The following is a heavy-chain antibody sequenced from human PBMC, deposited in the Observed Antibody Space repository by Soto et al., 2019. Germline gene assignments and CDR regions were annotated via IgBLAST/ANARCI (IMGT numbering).Heavy chain of an antibody. Sequence: GGSLRLSCAASGFTFSDSGIHWVRQAPGKGLEWVAFISYDGSNKWSADPLKGRSTISRDNSNNTVDLHMNSLRPEDTAVYYCAKDFGGGYHHHCYGLDVRGQGTTVTVSS. CDR3: AKDFGGGYHHHCYGLDV. CDR2: ISYDGSNK. D-gene: IGHD3-22*01. J-gene: IGHJ6*02. V-gene: IGHV3-30*18. CDR1: GFTFSDSG.